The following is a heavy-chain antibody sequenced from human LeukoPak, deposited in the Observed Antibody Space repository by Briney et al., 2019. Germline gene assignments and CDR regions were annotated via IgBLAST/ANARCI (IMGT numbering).Heavy chain of an antibody. CDR3: AREEGGFGELWDYYYMDV. J-gene: IGHJ6*03. CDR2: IYSGGST. Sequence: GWSLRLSCAASGFTVSSNYMSWVRQAPGKGLEWVSVIYSGGSTYYADSVKGRFTIYRDNSKNTLYLQMNSLRAEDTAVYYCAREEGGFGELWDYYYMDVWGKGTTVTVSS. D-gene: IGHD3-10*01. V-gene: IGHV3-53*01. CDR1: GFTVSSNY.